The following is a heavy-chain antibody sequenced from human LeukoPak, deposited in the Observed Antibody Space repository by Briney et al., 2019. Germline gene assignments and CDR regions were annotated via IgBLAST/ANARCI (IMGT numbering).Heavy chain of an antibody. CDR3: ATAPLLNYYGSGSYDY. Sequence: ASVKVSCKVSGYTLTELSMHWVRQAPGKGLAWMGGFDPEDGETIYAQKFQGRVTMTEDTSTDTAYMELSSLRSEDTAVYYCATAPLLNYYGSGSYDYWGQGTLVTVSS. J-gene: IGHJ4*02. CDR2: FDPEDGET. V-gene: IGHV1-24*01. D-gene: IGHD3-10*01. CDR1: GYTLTELS.